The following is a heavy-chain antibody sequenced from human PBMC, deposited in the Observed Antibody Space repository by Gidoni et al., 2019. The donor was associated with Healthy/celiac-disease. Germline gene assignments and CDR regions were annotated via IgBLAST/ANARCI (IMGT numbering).Heavy chain of an antibody. V-gene: IGHV3-21*01. Sequence: GSLRLSCAASGFTFSNYSMNWVRQAPGKGLEWVSSISSSTSYIYYADSVKGRFTISRDNAKNSLYLQMNSLRAEDTAVYYCARAEDYYDSSGYFGYYYYGMDVWGQGTTVTVSS. CDR3: ARAEDYYDSSGYFGYYYYGMDV. CDR1: GFTFSNYS. D-gene: IGHD3-22*01. J-gene: IGHJ6*02. CDR2: ISSSTSYI.